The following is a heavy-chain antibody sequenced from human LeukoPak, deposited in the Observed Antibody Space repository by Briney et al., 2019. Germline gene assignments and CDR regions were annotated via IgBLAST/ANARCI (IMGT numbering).Heavy chain of an antibody. D-gene: IGHD3-16*01. CDR1: GYTFGSYW. CDR3: VRDNGGEHL. Sequence: EGSLRLPCAASGYTFGSYWMYWVRQAPGKGLVWVSRINNDGSSTIYADSVKGRFTISRDNAKNTLYLQMNSLRDDDTAVYYCVRDNGGEHLWGQGTLVTVSS. CDR2: INNDGSST. J-gene: IGHJ4*02. V-gene: IGHV3-74*01.